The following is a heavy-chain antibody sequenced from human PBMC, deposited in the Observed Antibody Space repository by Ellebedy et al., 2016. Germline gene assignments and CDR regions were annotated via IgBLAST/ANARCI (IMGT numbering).Heavy chain of an antibody. Sequence: ASVKVSCXASGYAFDSHYLYWVRQAPGQRLEWMGIINPSDGRTSYPEKFQGRVTMTRDTSTSTVYMDLRSLRSDDTAVYYCARVLSKGGYYYDGSGYYRYWYFDLWGRGTLVTVSS. CDR2: INPSDGRT. CDR1: GYAFDSHY. J-gene: IGHJ2*01. V-gene: IGHV1-46*02. CDR3: ARVLSKGGYYYDGSGYYRYWYFDL. D-gene: IGHD3-22*01.